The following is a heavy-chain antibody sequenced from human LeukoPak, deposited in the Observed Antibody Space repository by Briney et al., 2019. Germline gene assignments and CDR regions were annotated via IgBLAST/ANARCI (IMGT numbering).Heavy chain of an antibody. CDR2: ISSTSTYI. J-gene: IGHJ4*02. Sequence: GGSLRLSCAASGFTFSDYYMSWIRQAPGKGLEWVSSISSTSTYIYYADSVKGRFTISRDNAKNSLYLQMNSLRAEDTAVYYCAGMQYSSSWAAFDYWGQGTLVIVSS. V-gene: IGHV3-11*06. D-gene: IGHD6-13*01. CDR3: AGMQYSSSWAAFDY. CDR1: GFTFSDYY.